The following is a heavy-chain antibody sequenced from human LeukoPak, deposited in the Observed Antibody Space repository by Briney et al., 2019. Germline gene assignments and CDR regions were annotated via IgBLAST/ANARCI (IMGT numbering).Heavy chain of an antibody. CDR1: GGTFSSHA. D-gene: IGHD1-20*01. CDR3: ARGITGTTRYLPRQYYYYMDV. Sequence: SVKVSCKASGGTFSSHAISWVRQAPGQGLEWMGGIIPIFGTANYAQKFQGRVTITADESTSTAYMELSSLRSEDTAVYYCARGITGTTRYLPRQYYYYMDVWGKGTTVTISS. CDR2: IIPIFGTA. V-gene: IGHV1-69*13. J-gene: IGHJ6*03.